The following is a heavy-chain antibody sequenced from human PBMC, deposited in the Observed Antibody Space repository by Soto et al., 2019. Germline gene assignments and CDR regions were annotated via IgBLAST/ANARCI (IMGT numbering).Heavy chain of an antibody. CDR2: ISYDGNKN. J-gene: IGHJ6*02. Sequence: QVQLVESGGGVVQPGRSLRLSCAASGFTFNTYAMHWVRQAPGKGLEWLAVISYDGNKNYSADSVKGRFTISRDNPRYTVYLQLNSLRVEDTAVYYCARRCSSSSCYSPYYYGMDVWGQGTTVTVSS. CDR1: GFTFNTYA. V-gene: IGHV3-30-3*01. CDR3: ARRCSSSSCYSPYYYGMDV. D-gene: IGHD2-2*02.